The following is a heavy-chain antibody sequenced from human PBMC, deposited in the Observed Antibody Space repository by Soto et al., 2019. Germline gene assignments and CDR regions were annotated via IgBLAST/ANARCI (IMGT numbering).Heavy chain of an antibody. D-gene: IGHD6-19*01. Sequence: QVQLVESGGGLVKPGGSLRLSCAASGFTFSDYYMTWIRQAPGKGLEWVSSITSGGTIYYADSVKGRFTISRDNAKNSLYLQLKSLSAEDTAVYYCATDPDSSAYYGMDVWGQGTTVTVSS. CDR2: ITSGGTI. V-gene: IGHV3-11*01. CDR1: GFTFSDYY. CDR3: ATDPDSSAYYGMDV. J-gene: IGHJ6*02.